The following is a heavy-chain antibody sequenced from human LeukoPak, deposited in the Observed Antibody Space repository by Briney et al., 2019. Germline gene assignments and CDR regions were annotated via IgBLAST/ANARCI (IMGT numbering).Heavy chain of an antibody. CDR1: GGSISSSSSYY. D-gene: IGHD6-13*01. Sequence: SETLSLTCTVSGGSISSSSSYYWGWIRQPPGKGLEWIGSIYYSGSTYYNPSLKSRVTISVDTSKNQFSLKLSSVTAADTAVYYCARSSGYSSSGGLNWFDTWGQGTLVTVSS. V-gene: IGHV4-39*01. CDR2: IYYSGST. CDR3: ARSSGYSSSGGLNWFDT. J-gene: IGHJ5*02.